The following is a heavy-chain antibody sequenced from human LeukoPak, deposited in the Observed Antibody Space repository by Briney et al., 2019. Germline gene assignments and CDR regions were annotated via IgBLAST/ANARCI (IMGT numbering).Heavy chain of an antibody. CDR1: GGSISSGDYY. CDR3: ARMLLRFPTNWFDP. J-gene: IGHJ5*02. D-gene: IGHD3-3*01. V-gene: IGHV4-30-4*08. CDR2: IYYSGST. Sequence: SETLSLTCTVSGGSISSGDYYWSWIRQPPGKGLEWIGYIYYSGSTYYNPSLKSRVTISVDTSKNQLSLKLSSVTAADTAVYYCARMLLRFPTNWFDPWGQGTLVTVSS.